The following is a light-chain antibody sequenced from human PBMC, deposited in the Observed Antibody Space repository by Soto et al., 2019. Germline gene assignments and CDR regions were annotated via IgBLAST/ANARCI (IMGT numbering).Light chain of an antibody. J-gene: IGLJ3*02. CDR3: CSYAGSTTWV. CDR2: EAF. Sequence: QSALTQPASVSGSPGQSITISCTGPSSGIGSDKLVSWYQQHPGRAPKIIIYEAFKRPSGVSNRFSGSRSGNTASLTISGLRGEDEADYYCCSYAGSTTWVFGGGTQLTVL. CDR1: SSGIGSDKL. V-gene: IGLV2-23*01.